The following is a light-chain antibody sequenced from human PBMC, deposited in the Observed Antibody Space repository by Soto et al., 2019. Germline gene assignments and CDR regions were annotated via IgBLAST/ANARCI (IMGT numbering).Light chain of an antibody. Sequence: QSALTQPPSVSGAPGQRVTISCTGSSSNIGAGYDVHWYQQLPGTAPKLLIYGNTNRPSGVPDRFSGSKSGTSASLAITGLQAEDEADYYCQSYASSLSGYVFGTRTKLTVL. CDR2: GNT. V-gene: IGLV1-40*01. CDR3: QSYASSLSGYV. J-gene: IGLJ1*01. CDR1: SSNIGAGYD.